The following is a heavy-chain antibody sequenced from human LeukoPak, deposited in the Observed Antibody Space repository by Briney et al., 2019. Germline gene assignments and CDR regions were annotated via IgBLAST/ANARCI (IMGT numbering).Heavy chain of an antibody. V-gene: IGHV3-23*01. CDR2: ISGSDGRS. CDR1: GFTFRNYA. Sequence: GGSLRLSCAASGFTFRNYAMSWVRQAPGKGLGWVSAISGSDGRSHYADSVKGRFTTSRDNSKNTLWLQMNSLRAEDAAVYYCAITAGSNWSFDYWGQGTLVTVSS. J-gene: IGHJ4*02. CDR3: AITAGSNWSFDY. D-gene: IGHD6-13*01.